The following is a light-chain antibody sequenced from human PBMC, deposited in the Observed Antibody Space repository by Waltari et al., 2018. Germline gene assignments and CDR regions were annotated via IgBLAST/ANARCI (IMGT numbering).Light chain of an antibody. CDR2: KGS. Sequence: DIQMTQSPSTLFAPVTYRVTITCRASQSINNWLAWYQQKSGKAPKLLIYKGSYLASGVPSRFSGSGSGTEFTLTINSLQPGDIATYYCQQYNSYPWTFGQGTKVEIE. CDR1: QSINNW. J-gene: IGKJ1*01. CDR3: QQYNSYPWT. V-gene: IGKV1-5*03.